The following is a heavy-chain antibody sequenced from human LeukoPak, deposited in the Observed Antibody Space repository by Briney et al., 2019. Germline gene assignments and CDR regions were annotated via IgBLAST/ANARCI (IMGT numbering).Heavy chain of an antibody. Sequence: PSETLSLTCTVSGGSISHYYWSWIRQPPGKGLEWIAYIFDSGNANYNPSPKSRVTISLDTSKNQFSLKVNSVTAADTAVYYCARGPPPYMVREWGQGTLVTVSS. CDR1: GGSISHYY. CDR3: ARGPPPYMVRE. V-gene: IGHV4-59*08. D-gene: IGHD2-8*01. J-gene: IGHJ4*02. CDR2: IFDSGNA.